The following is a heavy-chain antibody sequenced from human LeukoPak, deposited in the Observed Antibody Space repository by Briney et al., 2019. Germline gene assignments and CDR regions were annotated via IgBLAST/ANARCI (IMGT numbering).Heavy chain of an antibody. V-gene: IGHV5-51*01. CDR3: AKPIAAANDAFDI. D-gene: IGHD6-13*01. J-gene: IGHJ3*02. Sequence: GESLKISCKGSGYSFTSYWIGWGRQMPGKGLEWMGTIYPGDSDTRYSPSFQGQVTISADKSISTAYLQWSSLKASDTAMYYCAKPIAAANDAFDIWGQGTMVTVSS. CDR1: GYSFTSYW. CDR2: IYPGDSDT.